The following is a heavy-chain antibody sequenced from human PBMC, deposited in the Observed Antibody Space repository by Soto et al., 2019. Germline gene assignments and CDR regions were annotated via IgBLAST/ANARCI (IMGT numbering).Heavy chain of an antibody. J-gene: IGHJ6*02. D-gene: IGHD3-9*01. CDR2: IYYSGST. CDR1: GGSISSYY. Sequence: QVQLQESGRGLVKPSETLSLTCTVSGGSISSYYWSWIRQPPGKGLEWIGYIYYSGSTNYNPSLKSRVTISVDTSKNQFSLKLSSVTAAYTAVYYCARLRYFVWFFLEDVWCQGTTVTVSS. CDR3: ARLRYFVWFFLEDV. V-gene: IGHV4-59*08.